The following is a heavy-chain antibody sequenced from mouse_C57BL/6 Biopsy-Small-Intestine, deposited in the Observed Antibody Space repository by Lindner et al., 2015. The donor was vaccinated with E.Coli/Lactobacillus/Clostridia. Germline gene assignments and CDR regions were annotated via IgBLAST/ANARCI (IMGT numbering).Heavy chain of an antibody. CDR2: IYPRSGNT. J-gene: IGHJ3*01. CDR1: GYTFTSYG. V-gene: IGHV1-81*01. CDR3: ARSYYDYDRAWFAY. D-gene: IGHD2-4*01. Sequence: VQLQESGAELARPGASVNLSCKASGYTFTSYGISWVKQGTGQGLEWIGEIYPRSGNTYYNEKFKGKATLTADKSSNTAFMELRSLTSEDSAVYFCARSYYDYDRAWFAYWGQGTLVTVSA.